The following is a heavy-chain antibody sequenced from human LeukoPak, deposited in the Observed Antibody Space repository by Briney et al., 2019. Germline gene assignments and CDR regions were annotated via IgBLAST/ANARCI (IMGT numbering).Heavy chain of an antibody. CDR3: ARDIYGGTLGY. V-gene: IGHV1-69*13. J-gene: IGHJ4*02. Sequence: GASVKVSCKASGGTFSSYAISWVRQAPGQGLEWMGGIIPIFGTTNYAQKFQGRVTITADESTSTAYMELSSLRSEDTAVYYCARDIYGGTLGYWGQGTLVTVSS. CDR2: IIPIFGTT. CDR1: GGTFSSYA. D-gene: IGHD3-16*01.